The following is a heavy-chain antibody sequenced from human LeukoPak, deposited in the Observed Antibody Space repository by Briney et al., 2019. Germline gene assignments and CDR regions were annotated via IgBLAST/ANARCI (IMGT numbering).Heavy chain of an antibody. D-gene: IGHD3-22*01. J-gene: IGHJ6*02. CDR2: IYYSGST. CDR3: ARVVNYYDSSGYWVDV. Sequence: SQTLSLTCTVSGGSISSGGYYWSWIRQHPGKALEWLGYIYYSGSTYYNPSLKSRVTISVDTSKNQFSLQLSSVTAADTAVYYCARVVNYYDSSGYWVDVWGQGTTVTVSS. V-gene: IGHV4-31*03. CDR1: GGSISSGGYY.